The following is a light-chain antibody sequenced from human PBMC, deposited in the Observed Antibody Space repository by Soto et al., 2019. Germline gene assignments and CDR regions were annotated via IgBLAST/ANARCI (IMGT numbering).Light chain of an antibody. J-gene: IGKJ5*01. CDR2: DAS. V-gene: IGKV3-11*01. CDR1: QSVSSH. Sequence: EIVLTQSPATLSLSPGERGTLSCRASQSVSSHLAWYQQKPGQAPRLLIYDASKRPTGIPARFSGSGSGTDFTLTISSLEPEDFVVYYCQQRSDRLPITFGQGTRLEIK. CDR3: QQRSDRLPIT.